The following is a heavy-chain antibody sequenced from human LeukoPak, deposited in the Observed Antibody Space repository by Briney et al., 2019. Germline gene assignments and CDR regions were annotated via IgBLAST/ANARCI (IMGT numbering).Heavy chain of an antibody. V-gene: IGHV1-18*01. Sequence: GASVKVSCKASGYTFTSYGISWVRQAPGQGLEWMGWISAYNGNTNYAQKFQGRVTITADKSTSTAYMELSSLRSEDTAVYYCARVGITIFGVGMDVWGQGTTVTVSS. CDR2: ISAYNGNT. CDR1: GYTFTSYG. D-gene: IGHD3-3*01. CDR3: ARVGITIFGVGMDV. J-gene: IGHJ6*02.